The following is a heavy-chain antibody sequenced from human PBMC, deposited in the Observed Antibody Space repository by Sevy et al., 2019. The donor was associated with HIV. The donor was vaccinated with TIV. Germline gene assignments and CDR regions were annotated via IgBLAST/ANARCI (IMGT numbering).Heavy chain of an antibody. J-gene: IGHJ4*02. CDR3: ARRPGGVRHFDY. Sequence: GESLKISCKGSGYSFNTYWIGWVRQMPGKGLEWMGIIYPGDSNSRYSPSFQGQVTISADKSISTAYLQLSSLKASDTAMYYCARRPGGVRHFDYSGQGTLVTVSS. V-gene: IGHV5-51*01. CDR1: GYSFNTYW. D-gene: IGHD1-1*01. CDR2: IYPGDSNS.